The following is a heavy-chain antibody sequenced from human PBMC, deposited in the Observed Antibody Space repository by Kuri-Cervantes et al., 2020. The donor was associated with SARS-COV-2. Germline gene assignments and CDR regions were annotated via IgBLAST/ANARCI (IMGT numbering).Heavy chain of an antibody. D-gene: IGHD3-16*01. V-gene: IGHV3-30-3*01. CDR3: AREGGLTGLFDY. CDR1: GFTFSSYD. Sequence: GGSLRLSCAASGFTFSSYDMSWVRQAPGKGLEWVAVISYDGSNKYYADSVKGRFTISRDNSKNTLYLQMNSLRAEDTAVYYCAREGGLTGLFDYWGQGTLVTVSS. J-gene: IGHJ4*02. CDR2: ISYDGSNK.